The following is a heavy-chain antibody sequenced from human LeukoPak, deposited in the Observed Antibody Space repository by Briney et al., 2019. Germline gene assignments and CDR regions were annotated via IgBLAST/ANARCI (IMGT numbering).Heavy chain of an antibody. CDR1: EFSVGSNY. CDR2: IYSGGST. Sequence: GGSLRLSCAASEFSVGSNYMTWVRQAPGKGLEWVSLIYSGGSTYYADSVKGRFTISRDNSKNTLYLQMNSLKTEDTAVYYCAVIRGYTNSWPLDYWGQGALVTVSS. V-gene: IGHV3-66*01. CDR3: AVIRGYTNSWPLDY. J-gene: IGHJ4*02. D-gene: IGHD6-13*01.